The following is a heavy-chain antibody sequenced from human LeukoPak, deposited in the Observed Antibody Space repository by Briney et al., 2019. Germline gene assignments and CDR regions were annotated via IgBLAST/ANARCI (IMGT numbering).Heavy chain of an antibody. CDR1: GHTLTEIS. CDR3: VTHFDSSGPDAFDI. CDR2: VDPEDGET. V-gene: IGHV1-24*01. Sequence: ASVKVSCKASGHTLTEISMHRVRQAPGKGFEWMGGVDPEDGETIYAQKFQGRVTMTDDPSTDTAYMELSSLRSEDTAVYYCVTHFDSSGPDAFDIWGQGTMVTVSS. D-gene: IGHD3-22*01. J-gene: IGHJ3*02.